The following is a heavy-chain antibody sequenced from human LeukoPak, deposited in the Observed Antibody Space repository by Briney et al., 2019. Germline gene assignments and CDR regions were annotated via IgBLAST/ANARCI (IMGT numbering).Heavy chain of an antibody. D-gene: IGHD2-2*01. CDR3: ATHCTSTTCYAY. Sequence: SGGSLRLSCAASGFTFSNYAMSWVRQAPGKGLEWVSAISGGGSSTYYADFVKGRFTISRDNAKNTLYMQMNSLRAEDTAVYYCATHCTSTTCYAYWGQGTLVTVSS. CDR2: ISGGGSST. J-gene: IGHJ4*02. V-gene: IGHV3-23*01. CDR1: GFTFSNYA.